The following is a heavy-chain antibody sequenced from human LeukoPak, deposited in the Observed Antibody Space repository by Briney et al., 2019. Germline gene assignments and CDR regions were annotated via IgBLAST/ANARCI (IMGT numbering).Heavy chain of an antibody. CDR3: ARGPYYDFWSGYYKGDYFDY. J-gene: IGHJ4*02. D-gene: IGHD3-3*01. CDR1: GYTFTGYY. CDR2: INPNSGGT. Sequence: GASVKVSCKASGYTFTGYYMHWVRQAPGQGLEWMGRINPNSGGTNYAQKFQGRVTMTRDTSISTAYMELSRLRSDHTAVYYCARGPYYDFWSGYYKGDYFDYWGQGTLVTVSS. V-gene: IGHV1-2*06.